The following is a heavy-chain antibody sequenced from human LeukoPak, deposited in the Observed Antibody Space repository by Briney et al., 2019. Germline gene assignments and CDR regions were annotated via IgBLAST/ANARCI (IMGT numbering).Heavy chain of an antibody. CDR3: AKQRGGYYDFWSGYYGLGSDPCDY. CDR2: ISGSGGST. J-gene: IGHJ4*02. CDR1: GFTFSSYA. V-gene: IGHV3-23*01. Sequence: PGGSLRLSCAASGFTFSSYAMSWVRQAPGKGLEWVSAISGSGGSTYYADSVKGRFTISRDNSKNTLYLQMNSLRAEDTAVYYCAKQRGGYYDFWSGYYGLGSDPCDYWGQGTLVTVSS. D-gene: IGHD3-3*01.